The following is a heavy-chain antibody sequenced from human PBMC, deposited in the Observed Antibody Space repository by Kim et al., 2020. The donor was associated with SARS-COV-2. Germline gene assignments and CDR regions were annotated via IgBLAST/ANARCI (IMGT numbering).Heavy chain of an antibody. J-gene: IGHJ4*02. CDR3: ARAQTATFTGHDY. D-gene: IGHD2-15*01. CDR1: GYTFTSYA. V-gene: IGHV1-3*01. CDR2: INAGNGNT. Sequence: ASVKVSCKASGYTFTSYAMHWVRQAPGQRLEWMGWINAGNGNTKYSQKFQGRVTITRDTSASTAYMELSSLRSEDTAVYYCARAQTATFTGHDYWGQGTLVTVSS.